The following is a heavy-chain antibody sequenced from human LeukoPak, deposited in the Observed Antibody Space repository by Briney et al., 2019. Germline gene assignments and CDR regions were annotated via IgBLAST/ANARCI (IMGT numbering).Heavy chain of an antibody. Sequence: WWALPLSCPASVFTFSSYAMSWVGPAPAKGLEWVSAISSSGGSTYYAHSVKGRFTIYRDNSKKTLYLQTNSLGAEDTAVYDCSKDRRPIPFDPWGQGTLVTDSS. J-gene: IGHJ5*02. CDR3: SKDRRPIPFDP. CDR1: VFTFSSYA. CDR2: ISSSGGST. V-gene: IGHV3-23*01.